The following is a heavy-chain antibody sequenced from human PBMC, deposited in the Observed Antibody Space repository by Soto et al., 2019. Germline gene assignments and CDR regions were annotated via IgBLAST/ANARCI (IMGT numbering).Heavy chain of an antibody. CDR1: GYTFTSYD. Sequence: ASVKVSCKASGYTFTSYDINWVRQAPGQGLEWMGIINPSGGSTSYAQKFQGRVTMTRDTSTSTVYMELSSLRSEDTAVYYCARDQYSNYDGDFRYYYMDVWGKGTTVTVSS. D-gene: IGHD4-4*01. J-gene: IGHJ6*03. V-gene: IGHV1-46*03. CDR3: ARDQYSNYDGDFRYYYMDV. CDR2: INPSGGST.